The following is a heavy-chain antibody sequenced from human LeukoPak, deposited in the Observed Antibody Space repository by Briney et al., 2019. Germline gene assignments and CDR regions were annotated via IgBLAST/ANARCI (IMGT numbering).Heavy chain of an antibody. D-gene: IGHD3-22*01. J-gene: IGHJ4*02. Sequence: GGSLRLSCAASGSSFSSYSFNWVRQAPGKGLEWVSSINTVSSYIYYADSLKGRFTISRDNAKNSVYLQMDSLRAEDSAVYYCARLRRNTDSSGFFYYYDYWGQGTLVTVSS. V-gene: IGHV3-21*06. CDR1: GSSFSSYS. CDR2: INTVSSYI. CDR3: ARLRRNTDSSGFFYYYDY.